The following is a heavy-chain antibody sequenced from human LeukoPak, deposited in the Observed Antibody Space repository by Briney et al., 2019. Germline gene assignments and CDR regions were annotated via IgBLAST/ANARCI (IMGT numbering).Heavy chain of an antibody. CDR1: GYTFTSYY. Sequence: ASVKVSCKASGYTFTSYYVHWVRQAPGQGLEWMGIINPSGGSTSYAQKFQGRVTMTRDMSTSTVYMELSSLRSEDTAVYYCARETDYYDSSGYLGNLLDYWGQGTLVTVSS. J-gene: IGHJ4*02. D-gene: IGHD3-22*01. CDR2: INPSGGST. V-gene: IGHV1-46*01. CDR3: ARETDYYDSSGYLGNLLDY.